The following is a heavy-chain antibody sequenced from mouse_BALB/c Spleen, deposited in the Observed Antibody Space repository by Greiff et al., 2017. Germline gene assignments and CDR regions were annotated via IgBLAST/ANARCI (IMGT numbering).Heavy chain of an antibody. V-gene: IGHV1-18*01. D-gene: IGHD2-4*01. CDR3: ARGDDYDGDYYAMDY. J-gene: IGHJ4*01. Sequence: VQLKQSGPELVKPGASMKISCKASGYSFTGYTMNWVKQSHGKNLEWIGLINPYNGGTSYNQKFKGKATLTVDKSSSTAYMELLSLTSEDSAVYYCARGDDYDGDYYAMDYWGQGTSVTVSS. CDR1: GYSFTGYT. CDR2: INPYNGGT.